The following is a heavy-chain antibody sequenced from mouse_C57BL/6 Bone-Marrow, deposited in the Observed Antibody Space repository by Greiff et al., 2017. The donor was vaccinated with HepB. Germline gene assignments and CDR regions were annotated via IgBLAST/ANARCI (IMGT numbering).Heavy chain of an antibody. V-gene: IGHV1-4*01. Sequence: QVHVKQSGAELARPGASVKMSCKASGYTFTSYTMHWVKQRPGQGLEWIGYINPSSGYTKYNQKFKDKATLTADKSSSTAYMQLSSLTSEDSAVYYCARGSYYDYDRPWFAYWGQGTLVTVSA. J-gene: IGHJ3*01. CDR2: INPSSGYT. CDR3: ARGSYYDYDRPWFAY. CDR1: GYTFTSYT. D-gene: IGHD2-4*01.